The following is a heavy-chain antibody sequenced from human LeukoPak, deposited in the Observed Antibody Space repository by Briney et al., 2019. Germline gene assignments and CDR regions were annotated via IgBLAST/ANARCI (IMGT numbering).Heavy chain of an antibody. Sequence: GGSLRLSCAASGFTFSSYWMSWVRQAPGKGLEWVANIKQDGSEKYYVDSVKGRFTISRDNAKNSLHLQMNSLRAEDTAVYYCARGGPAAMVDPWGQGTLVTVSS. D-gene: IGHD2-2*01. CDR2: IKQDGSEK. CDR1: GFTFSSYW. J-gene: IGHJ5*02. CDR3: ARGGPAAMVDP. V-gene: IGHV3-7*01.